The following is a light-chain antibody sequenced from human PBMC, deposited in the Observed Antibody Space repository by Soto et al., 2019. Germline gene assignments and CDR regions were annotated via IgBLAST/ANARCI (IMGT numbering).Light chain of an antibody. CDR2: RND. CDR1: ISNIGNNY. CDR3: AAWDDTVRSDV. J-gene: IGLJ1*01. V-gene: IGLV1-47*01. Sequence: QSVLTQPSSVSGTPGQGVTISCSGSISNIGNNYVYWFQQLPGTAPKVLTIRNDQRPSGVPARFSGSKSGTSASLAISGLRSEDEADYYCAAWDDTVRSDVFGTGTKLTVL.